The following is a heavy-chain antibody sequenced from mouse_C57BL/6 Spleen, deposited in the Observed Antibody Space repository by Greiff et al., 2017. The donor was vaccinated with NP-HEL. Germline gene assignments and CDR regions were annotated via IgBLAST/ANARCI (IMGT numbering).Heavy chain of an antibody. CDR3: ARHEGYYDYDEFAY. V-gene: IGHV2-6-1*01. CDR2: IWSDGST. Sequence: VQRVESGPGLVAPSQSLSITCTVSGFSLTSYGVHWVRQPPGKGLEWLVVIWSDGSTTYNSALKSRLSISKDNSKSQVFLKMNSLQTDDTAMYYCARHEGYYDYDEFAYWGQGTLVTVSA. J-gene: IGHJ3*01. CDR1: GFSLTSYG. D-gene: IGHD2-4*01.